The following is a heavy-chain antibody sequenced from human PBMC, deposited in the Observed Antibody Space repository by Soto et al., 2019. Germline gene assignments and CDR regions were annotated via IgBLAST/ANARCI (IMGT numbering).Heavy chain of an antibody. CDR1: GGSISSSSYY. Sequence: PSETLSLTCTVSGGSISSSSYYWGWIRQPPGKGLEWIGSIYYSGSTYYNPSLKSRVTISVDTSKNQFSLKLSSVTAADTAVYYCAIQFREEAPAYFAYWGQGTLVTVSS. J-gene: IGHJ4*02. CDR2: IYYSGST. D-gene: IGHD3-10*01. CDR3: AIQFREEAPAYFAY. V-gene: IGHV4-39*01.